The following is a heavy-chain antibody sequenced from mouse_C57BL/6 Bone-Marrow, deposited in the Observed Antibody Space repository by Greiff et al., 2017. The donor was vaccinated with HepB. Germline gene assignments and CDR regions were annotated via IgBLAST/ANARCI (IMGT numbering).Heavy chain of an antibody. J-gene: IGHJ3*01. CDR3: ARWDSNLY. CDR2: IYPGDGDT. D-gene: IGHD2-5*01. CDR1: GYAFSSSW. V-gene: IGHV1-82*01. Sequence: VQLQQSGPELVKPGASVKISCKASGYAFSSSWMNWVKQRPGKGLEWIGRIYPGDGDTNYNGKFKGKATLTADKSSSTAYMQLSSLTSEDSAVYFCARWDSNLYWGQGTLVTVSA.